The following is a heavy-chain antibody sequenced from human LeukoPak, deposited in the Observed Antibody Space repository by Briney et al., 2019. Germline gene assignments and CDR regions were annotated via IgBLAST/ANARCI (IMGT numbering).Heavy chain of an antibody. J-gene: IGHJ3*02. D-gene: IGHD6-13*01. CDR3: AKALMVSAGHSSSWYEFNI. CDR1: GFTFDDYA. Sequence: PGGSLRLSCAASGFTFDDYAMHWVRQAPGKGLEWVSGISWNSGSIGYADSVKGRFTISRDNAKNSLYLQMNSLRAEDMALYYCAKALMVSAGHSSSWYEFNIWGQGTMVTVSS. CDR2: ISWNSGSI. V-gene: IGHV3-9*03.